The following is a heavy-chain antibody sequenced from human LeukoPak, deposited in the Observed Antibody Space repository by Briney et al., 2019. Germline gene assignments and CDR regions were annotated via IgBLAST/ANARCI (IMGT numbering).Heavy chain of an antibody. Sequence: GGTLRLSCAASGFTFSSYAMHWVRKAPGKGLDRVAVISYDGSNKYYADSVKSRFTISRDNSKNTQYLQMNSLRAEDTAVYYCARTYYYDISGYDYWGQGTLVTVSS. CDR1: GFTFSSYA. J-gene: IGHJ4*02. D-gene: IGHD3-22*01. CDR2: ISYDGSNK. CDR3: ARTYYYDISGYDY. V-gene: IGHV3-30-3*01.